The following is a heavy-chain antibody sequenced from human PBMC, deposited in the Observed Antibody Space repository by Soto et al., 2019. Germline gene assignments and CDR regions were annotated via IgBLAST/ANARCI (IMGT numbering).Heavy chain of an antibody. CDR2: ISGSGGST. V-gene: IGHV3-23*01. J-gene: IGHJ4*02. Sequence: PGGSLRLSCAASGFTFSSYAMSWVRQAPGKGLEWVSAISGSGGSTYYADSVKGRFTISRDNSKNTLYLQMNSLRAEDTAVYYCAKERTRPYDSSGYYGRDFDYWGQGTLVTVSS. CDR3: AKERTRPYDSSGYYGRDFDY. CDR1: GFTFSSYA. D-gene: IGHD3-22*01.